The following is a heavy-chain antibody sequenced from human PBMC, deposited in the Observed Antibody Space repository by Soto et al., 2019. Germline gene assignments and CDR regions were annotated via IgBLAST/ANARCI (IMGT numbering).Heavy chain of an antibody. CDR2: IDPSDSYT. D-gene: IGHD2-2*01. Sequence: GESLKISCKGSGYSFTSYWISWVRQMPGKGLEWMGRIDPSDSYTNYSPSFQGHVTISADKSISTAYLQWSSLEASDTAMYYCARIKYCSSTSCYLMDVWGQGT. V-gene: IGHV5-10-1*01. J-gene: IGHJ6*02. CDR1: GYSFTSYW. CDR3: ARIKYCSSTSCYLMDV.